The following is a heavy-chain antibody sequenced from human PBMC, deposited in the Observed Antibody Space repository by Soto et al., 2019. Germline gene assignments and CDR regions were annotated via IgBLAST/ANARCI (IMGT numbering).Heavy chain of an antibody. D-gene: IGHD3-22*01. V-gene: IGHV5-10-1*01. CDR1: GYSFTSYW. Sequence: PXESLTISVKGAGYSFTSYWISLVRQMPGKGLEWMGRIDPSDSYTNYSPSFQGHVTISADKSISTAYLQWSSLKASDTAMYYCARQDYYDSSGYYYTHYYYYGMDVWGQGTTVTVSS. CDR3: ARQDYYDSSGYYYTHYYYYGMDV. J-gene: IGHJ6*02. CDR2: IDPSDSYT.